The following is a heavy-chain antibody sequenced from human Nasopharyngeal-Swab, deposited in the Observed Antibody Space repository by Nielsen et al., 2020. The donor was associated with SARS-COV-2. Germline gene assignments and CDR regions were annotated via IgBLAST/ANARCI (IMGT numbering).Heavy chain of an antibody. Sequence: GRQAPGKGLEWVSSISSSSSYIYYADSVKGRFTISRDNAKNSLYLQINSLRAEDTAVYYCARTILSSSPEEGFDYWGQGTLVTVSS. J-gene: IGHJ4*02. CDR3: ARTILSSSPEEGFDY. CDR2: ISSSSSYI. V-gene: IGHV3-21*01. D-gene: IGHD6-6*01.